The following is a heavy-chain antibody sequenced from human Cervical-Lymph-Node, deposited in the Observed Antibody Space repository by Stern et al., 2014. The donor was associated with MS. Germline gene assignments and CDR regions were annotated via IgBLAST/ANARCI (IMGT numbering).Heavy chain of an antibody. CDR1: GYTFTSYY. D-gene: IGHD6-19*01. V-gene: IGHV1-46*01. CDR2: INPSGGST. Sequence: VQLVESGAEVKKPGASVKVSCKASGYTFTSYYMHWVRQAPGQGLEWMGIINPSGGSTSYAQKFQGRVTVTRDTSTSTVYMELSSLRSEDTAVYYCARDRVIAVAGTYNWFDPWGQGTLVTVSS. CDR3: ARDRVIAVAGTYNWFDP. J-gene: IGHJ5*02.